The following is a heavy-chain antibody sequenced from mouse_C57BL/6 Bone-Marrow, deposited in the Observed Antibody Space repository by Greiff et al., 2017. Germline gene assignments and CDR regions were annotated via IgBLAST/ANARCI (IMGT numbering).Heavy chain of an antibody. J-gene: IGHJ2*01. CDR2: IDPEDGET. D-gene: IGHD1-1*01. Sequence: EVQGVESGAELVKPGASVKLSCTASGFNIKDYYMHWVKQRTEQGLEWIGRIDPEDGETKYAPKFQGKATITADTSSNTAYLQLSSLTSEDTAVYYCARRITTVVAYYFDYWGQGTTLTVSS. CDR3: ARRITTVVAYYFDY. CDR1: GFNIKDYY. V-gene: IGHV14-2*01.